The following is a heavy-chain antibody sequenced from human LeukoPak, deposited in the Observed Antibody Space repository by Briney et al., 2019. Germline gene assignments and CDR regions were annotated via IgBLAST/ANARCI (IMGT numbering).Heavy chain of an antibody. CDR3: ARDHSSGLDAFDI. J-gene: IGHJ3*02. D-gene: IGHD6-19*01. CDR1: GFTFSSYA. Sequence: GGSLRLSCAASGFTFSSYAMSWVRQAPGKGLEWVSSISSSSSYIYYADSVKGRFTISRDNAKNSLYLQMNSLRAEDTAVYYCARDHSSGLDAFDIWGQGTMVTVSS. CDR2: ISSSSSYI. V-gene: IGHV3-21*01.